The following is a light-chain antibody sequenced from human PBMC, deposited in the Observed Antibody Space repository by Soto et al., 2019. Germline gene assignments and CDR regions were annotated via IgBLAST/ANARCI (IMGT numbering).Light chain of an antibody. CDR3: QKYNSAPLT. CDR2: AAS. V-gene: IGKV1-27*01. Sequence: DIQMTQSPSTLSASVGDRVTITCRASQSISSWLAWYQQKPGKAPKLLIYAASTLRAGVPSRFSGSGSGTDFTLTISSLQPEDVAAYYCQKYNSAPLTFGGGTKWIS. J-gene: IGKJ4*01. CDR1: QSISSW.